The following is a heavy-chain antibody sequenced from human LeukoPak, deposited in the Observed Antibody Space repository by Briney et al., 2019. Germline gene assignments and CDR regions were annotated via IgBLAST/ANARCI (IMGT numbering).Heavy chain of an antibody. Sequence: ASVNVSCKASGYTFTGYYMHWVRQAPGQGLEWMGWINPNSGGTNYAQKFQGRVTMTRDTSISTAYMELSRLRSDDTAVYYCAREDDSSGYYYFQHWGQGTLDPVSS. V-gene: IGHV1-2*02. J-gene: IGHJ1*01. CDR1: GYTFTGYY. CDR2: INPNSGGT. CDR3: AREDDSSGYYYFQH. D-gene: IGHD3-22*01.